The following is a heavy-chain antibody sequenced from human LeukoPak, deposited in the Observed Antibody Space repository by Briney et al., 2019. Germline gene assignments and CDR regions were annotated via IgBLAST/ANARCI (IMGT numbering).Heavy chain of an antibody. Sequence: ASVKVSCKASGYTFTTYDITWVRQAPGQGLEWMGWVSGYNGDTNYAQKLQGRVTMTTDTSTNTAYMELRSLRSDDTAVYCCARNLVAAGFHWFDPWGQGTLVTVSS. D-gene: IGHD6-13*01. J-gene: IGHJ5*02. CDR2: VSGYNGDT. V-gene: IGHV1-18*01. CDR1: GYTFTTYD. CDR3: ARNLVAAGFHWFDP.